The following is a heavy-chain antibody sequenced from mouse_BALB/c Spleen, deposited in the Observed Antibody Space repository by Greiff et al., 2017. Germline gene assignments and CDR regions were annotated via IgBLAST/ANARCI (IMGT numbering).Heavy chain of an antibody. V-gene: IGHV6-6*02. D-gene: IGHD1-1*01. CDR3: TRPSSYYAMDY. Sequence: EVMLVESGGGLVQPGGSMKLSCVASGFTFSNYWMNWVRQSPEKGLEWVAEIRLKSNNYATHYAESVKGRFTISRDDSKSSVYLQMNNLRAEDTGIYYCTRPSSYYAMDYWGQGTSVTVSS. CDR2: IRLKSNNYAT. J-gene: IGHJ4*01. CDR1: GFTFSNYW.